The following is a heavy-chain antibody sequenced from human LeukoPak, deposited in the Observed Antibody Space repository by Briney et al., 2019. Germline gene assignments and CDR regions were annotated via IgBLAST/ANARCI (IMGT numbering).Heavy chain of an antibody. D-gene: IGHD3-10*01. Sequence: ASVKVSCKASGYIFTNYGINWVRQAPGQGLEWMGWISVYNGDTKYAQNLQGRVTLTTDTSTSTAYMELRSLRSDDTAVYYCVRGGGFNSGFEYWGQGTLVIVSS. CDR3: VRGGGFNSGFEY. CDR1: GYIFTNYG. J-gene: IGHJ4*02. V-gene: IGHV1-18*04. CDR2: ISVYNGDT.